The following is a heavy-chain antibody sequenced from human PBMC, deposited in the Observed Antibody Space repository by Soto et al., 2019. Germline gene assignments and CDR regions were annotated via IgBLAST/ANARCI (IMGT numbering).Heavy chain of an antibody. CDR1: GFTFSSYA. D-gene: IGHD5-12*01. CDR2: ISGTGGRT. V-gene: IGHV3-23*01. J-gene: IGHJ4*02. CDR3: ANRDPVDMATIGAFDY. Sequence: PGGSLRLSCAASGFTFSSYAMSWVRQAPGEGLEWVSSISGTGGRTYYADSVKGRFTISRDNSKNTVYLQMNNLRAEDTAVYYSANRDPVDMATIGAFDYWGQGTLVTVSS.